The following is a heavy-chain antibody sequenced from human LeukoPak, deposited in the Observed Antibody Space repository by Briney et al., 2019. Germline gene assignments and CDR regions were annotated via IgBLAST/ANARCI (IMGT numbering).Heavy chain of an antibody. CDR1: GYTFTGYY. CDR3: ARGVPRYYYDSSGLPPFDY. V-gene: IGHV1-2*02. D-gene: IGHD3-22*01. Sequence: ASVKVSCKASGYTFTGYYMHWVRQAPGQGLEWMGWINPNSGGTNYAQKFQGRVTMTRDTSISTAYMELSRLRSDDTAVYYCARGVPRYYYDSSGLPPFDYWGQGTLVTVSS. CDR2: INPNSGGT. J-gene: IGHJ4*02.